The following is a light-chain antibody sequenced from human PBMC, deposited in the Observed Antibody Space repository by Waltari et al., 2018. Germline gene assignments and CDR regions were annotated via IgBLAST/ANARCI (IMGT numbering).Light chain of an antibody. J-gene: IGKJ2*01. V-gene: IGKV3-20*01. CDR3: QQYFTSVYT. CDR2: SAS. Sequence: EIVLTQSPDTLSLSPGDTATLSCRASQSVTGGFIAWYQQKPGQAPRLLIFSASSRATGIPDRFSGSWSETGFTLTISSLEPEDFAVYYCQQYFTSVYTFGQGTKLEIK. CDR1: QSVTGGF.